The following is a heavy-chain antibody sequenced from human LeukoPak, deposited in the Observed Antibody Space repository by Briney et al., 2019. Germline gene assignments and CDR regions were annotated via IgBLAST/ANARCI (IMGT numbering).Heavy chain of an antibody. CDR1: GGSISSYY. Sequence: SETPSLTCTVSGGSISSYYWSWIRQPPGKGLEWIGYIYYSGSTNYNPSLKSRVTISVDTSKNQFSLKLSSVTAADTAVYYCAGTYCSGGSCYTRRFDYWGQGTLVTVSS. D-gene: IGHD2-15*01. CDR3: AGTYCSGGSCYTRRFDY. J-gene: IGHJ4*02. V-gene: IGHV4-59*08. CDR2: IYYSGST.